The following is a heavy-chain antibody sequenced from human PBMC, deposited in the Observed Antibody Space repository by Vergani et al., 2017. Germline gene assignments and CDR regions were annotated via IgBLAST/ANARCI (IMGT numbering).Heavy chain of an antibody. Sequence: QVQLQESGPGLVKSSETLPLTCSVSFDSIRNLYCNWIRQPPGKGLEWIGSIHYSENTNYNPSLKTRVTISVDTSKNQFSLTLTSVTAADTAVYYCASDTHSGKRADRWGQGILVTVTS. CDR1: FDSIRNLY. V-gene: IGHV4-59*11. CDR2: IHYSENT. D-gene: IGHD6-19*01. J-gene: IGHJ5*02. CDR3: ASDTHSGKRADR.